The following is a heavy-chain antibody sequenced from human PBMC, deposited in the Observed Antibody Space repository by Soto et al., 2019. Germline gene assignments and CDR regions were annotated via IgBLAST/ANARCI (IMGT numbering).Heavy chain of an antibody. CDR2: TYYRSKWYN. V-gene: IGHV6-1*01. CDR3: ARDRRVAVAGTRGGWFDP. CDR1: GYSVSSSSAA. Sequence: SHTLSLPCAISGYSVSSSSAAWKLIRQSPSRGLEWLGRTYYRSKWYNDYAVSVKSRITINPDTSKNQFSLQLNSVTPEDTAVYYCARDRRVAVAGTRGGWFDPWGQGTLVTVSS. J-gene: IGHJ5*02. D-gene: IGHD6-19*01.